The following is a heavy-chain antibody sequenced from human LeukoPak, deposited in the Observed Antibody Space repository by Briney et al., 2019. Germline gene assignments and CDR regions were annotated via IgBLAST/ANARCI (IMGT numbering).Heavy chain of an antibody. CDR3: AELSITMIGGV. CDR2: IKQDGSER. V-gene: IGHV3-7*01. CDR1: GFTFSSYW. Sequence: GGSLRLSCAASGFTFSSYWMSWVRQAPGKGLEWVANIKQDGSERYYVDSLKGQFTISRDNAKNSLYLQMNSLRAEDTAVYYCAELSITMIGGVWGKGTTVTISS. J-gene: IGHJ6*04. D-gene: IGHD3-10*02.